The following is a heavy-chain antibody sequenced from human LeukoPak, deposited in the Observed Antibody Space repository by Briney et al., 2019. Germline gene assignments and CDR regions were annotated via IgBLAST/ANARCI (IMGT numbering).Heavy chain of an antibody. CDR2: IYYTET. V-gene: IGHV4-61*01. J-gene: IGHJ4*02. CDR1: GGSISTSSYY. CDR3: ATRKLGNDY. Sequence: PSETLSLTCTVSGGSISTSSYYWSWIRQSPGKGLEWIGYIYYTETSYNPPLKSRVTISADTSKNQLSLKLYSVTAADTAVYYCATRKLGNDYWGQGTLVTVSS. D-gene: IGHD7-27*01.